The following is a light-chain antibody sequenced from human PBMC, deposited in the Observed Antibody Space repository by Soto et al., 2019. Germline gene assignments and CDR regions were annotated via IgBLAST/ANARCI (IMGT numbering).Light chain of an antibody. V-gene: IGLV4-69*01. CDR1: SGHSSYA. CDR3: QTWGTGIVV. CDR2: LNSDGSH. Sequence: QPVLTQSPSASASLGASVKLTCTVNSGHSSYAIAWHQQQPEKGPRYLMKLNSDGSHSKGDGIPDRFSGSSSGAERYLTISSLQSEAEADYYCQTWGTGIVVFGGGTKLTVL. J-gene: IGLJ2*01.